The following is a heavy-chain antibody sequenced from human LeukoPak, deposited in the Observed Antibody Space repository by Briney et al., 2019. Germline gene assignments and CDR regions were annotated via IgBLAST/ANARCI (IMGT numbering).Heavy chain of an antibody. D-gene: IGHD3-10*01. J-gene: IGHJ4*02. V-gene: IGHV1-18*04. CDR1: GYIFTSYG. CDR2: TSAYNGNT. CDR3: ARERGMVREVPSRPDY. Sequence: ASVKVSCKASGYIFTSYGISWVRQAPGQGLEWMGWTSAYNGNTNSARQFQGRLSMSTDASTSTAYMELRSLGSDDTAVYFCARERGMVREVPSRPDYWGQGTLVTVSA.